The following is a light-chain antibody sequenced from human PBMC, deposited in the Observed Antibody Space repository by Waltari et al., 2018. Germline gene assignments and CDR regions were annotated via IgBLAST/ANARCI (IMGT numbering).Light chain of an antibody. J-gene: IGKJ5*01. CDR2: DAS. V-gene: IGKV3-11*01. Sequence: EIVLTQSPATLSLSPGERATLSCRASQSVSSYLAWYQQKPGQAPRLLIYDASNRATGSPARFSGSGSGTDFTLTISSLEPEDCAVYYCQQRSNWPPITFGQGTRLEIK. CDR1: QSVSSY. CDR3: QQRSNWPPIT.